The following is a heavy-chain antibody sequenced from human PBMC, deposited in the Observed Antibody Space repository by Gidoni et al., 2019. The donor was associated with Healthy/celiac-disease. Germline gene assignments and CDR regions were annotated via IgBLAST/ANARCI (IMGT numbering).Heavy chain of an antibody. D-gene: IGHD6-19*01. V-gene: IGHV2-26*01. CDR3: ARILRSSGWYSTYGMDV. J-gene: IGHJ6*02. CDR2: IFSNDEK. Sequence: QVTLKESGPVLVKPTETLTLTCTVPGFSLSNARMGVSWIRQPPGKALEWLAHIFSNDEKSYSTSLKSRLTISKDTSKSQVVLTMTNMDPVDTATYYCARILRSSGWYSTYGMDVWGQGTTVTVSS. CDR1: GFSLSNARMG.